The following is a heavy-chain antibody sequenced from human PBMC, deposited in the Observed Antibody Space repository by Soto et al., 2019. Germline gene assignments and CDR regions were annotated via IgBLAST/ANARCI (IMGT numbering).Heavy chain of an antibody. CDR3: ARDGSYYDSSGYGPLDY. D-gene: IGHD3-22*01. CDR2: IWYDGSNK. CDR1: GFTFSSYG. Sequence: PGGSLRLSCAASGFTFSSYGMHWVRQAPGKGLEWVAVIWYDGSNKYYADTVKGRYTISRDNSKNTLYLQMNSLSAEDTAVYYCARDGSYYDSSGYGPLDYWGQGTLVTVSS. J-gene: IGHJ4*02. V-gene: IGHV3-33*01.